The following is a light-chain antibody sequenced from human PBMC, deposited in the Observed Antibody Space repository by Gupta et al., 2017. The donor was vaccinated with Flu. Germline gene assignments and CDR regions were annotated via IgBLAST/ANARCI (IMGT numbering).Light chain of an antibody. CDR1: SSTIGSNY. J-gene: IGLJ3*02. V-gene: IGLV1-47*01. CDR3: AAGEDSRQEV. Sequence: SVLTQPPSASWPPGQRVTISCSGSSSTIGSNYVYWYQQLPGTAHKLLIYRNNQRPSGVPDGFSGSKSGTAASLAISGRREEEEADYYCAAGEDSRQEVFGGGTKLTVL. CDR2: RNN.